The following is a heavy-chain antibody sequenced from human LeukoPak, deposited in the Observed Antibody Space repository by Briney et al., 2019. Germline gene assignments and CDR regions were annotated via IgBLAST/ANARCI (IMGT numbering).Heavy chain of an antibody. Sequence: ASVKVSCKASGYTFTSYDINWVRQAPGQGLEWMGWMNPNSGNTGYAQKFQGRVTMTRNTSTSTAYTQLSSLRSEDTAVYYCAKGQWELGWFDPWGQGTLVTVSS. CDR2: MNPNSGNT. V-gene: IGHV1-8*01. J-gene: IGHJ5*02. D-gene: IGHD1-26*01. CDR3: AKGQWELGWFDP. CDR1: GYTFTSYD.